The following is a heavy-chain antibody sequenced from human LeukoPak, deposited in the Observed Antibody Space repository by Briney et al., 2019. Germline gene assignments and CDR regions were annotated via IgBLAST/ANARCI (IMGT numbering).Heavy chain of an antibody. Sequence: GESLKISCKGSGYSFANYWIGWVRQMPGKGLEWMGIIYPGDSDARYSPSLQGQVTISADKSISTAYLRWSSLKASDTAIYYCARVVEMATKRGFFDYWGQGTRVTVSS. D-gene: IGHD5-24*01. CDR1: GYSFANYW. V-gene: IGHV5-51*01. J-gene: IGHJ4*02. CDR2: IYPGDSDA. CDR3: ARVVEMATKRGFFDY.